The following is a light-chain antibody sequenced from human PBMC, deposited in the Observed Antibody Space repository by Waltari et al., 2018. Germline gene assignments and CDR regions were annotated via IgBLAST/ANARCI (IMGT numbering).Light chain of an antibody. CDR2: GSS. CDR1: GSNVGDAYC. CDR3: QSYDTSLSVV. J-gene: IGLJ3*02. Sequence: SVLTQPPSVHGAPGQRVTIHCTGIGSNVGDAYCVHWYQQLPRAAPKLLIYGSSSRPLGVPDRFFGSTAGTSASLAIIGLQAEDEADYYCQSYDTSLSVVFGGGTKLTVL. V-gene: IGLV1-40*01.